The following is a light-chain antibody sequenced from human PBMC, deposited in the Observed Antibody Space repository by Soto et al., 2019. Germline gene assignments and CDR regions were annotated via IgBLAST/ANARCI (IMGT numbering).Light chain of an antibody. CDR1: QSVSSN. Sequence: EVVMTQSPATLSVSPGERATLSCRASQSVSSNLAWYQQKPGQAPRLLIYDASTRASGIPARFSGGGSGTEFPLTVSSLESEDFAVYYCQQYTHWPPLTFGGGTKVEIK. CDR3: QQYTHWPPLT. CDR2: DAS. J-gene: IGKJ4*01. V-gene: IGKV3-15*01.